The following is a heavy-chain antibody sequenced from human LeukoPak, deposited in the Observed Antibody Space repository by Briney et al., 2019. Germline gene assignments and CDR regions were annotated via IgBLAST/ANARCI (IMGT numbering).Heavy chain of an antibody. CDR2: MNPNSGNT. CDR1: GYTFTSYD. CDR3: ARGHMPHIVSVD. V-gene: IGHV1-8*03. J-gene: IGHJ4*02. D-gene: IGHD3-16*02. Sequence: ASVKVSCKASGYTFTSYDINWVRQATGQGLEWMGWMNPNSGNTGYAQKFQGRVTITRNTSISTAYMELSSLRSEDTAVYYCARGHMPHIVSVDWGQGTLVTVSS.